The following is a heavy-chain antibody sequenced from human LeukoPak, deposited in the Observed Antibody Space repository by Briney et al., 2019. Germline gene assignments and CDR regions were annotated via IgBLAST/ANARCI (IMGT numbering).Heavy chain of an antibody. CDR3: ARGIGGGSGYYSNSDD. V-gene: IGHV3-53*01. J-gene: IGHJ4*02. D-gene: IGHD3-22*01. Sequence: PGGSLRLSCATSGLTISGIYMSRVRQAPGKGPEWVSVIFGGGSTYYTDSVKGRFSISRDDSWNTVYLQMNSLRAEDTAVYYCARGIGGGSGYYSNSDDWGQGTLVTVSS. CDR1: GLTISGIY. CDR2: IFGGGST.